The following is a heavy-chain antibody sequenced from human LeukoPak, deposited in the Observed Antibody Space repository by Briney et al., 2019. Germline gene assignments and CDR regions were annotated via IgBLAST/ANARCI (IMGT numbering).Heavy chain of an antibody. CDR2: IYTSGST. V-gene: IGHV4-4*07. J-gene: IGHJ4*02. CDR3: ASESTYCSSTSCPDY. D-gene: IGHD2-2*01. Sequence: SETLSLTCTVSGGSISSYYWSWIRQPAGKGLEWIGRIYTSGSTNYNPSLKSRVTMSVDTSKNQFSLKLSSVTAADTAVYYCASESTYCSSTSCPDYWGQGTLVTVSP. CDR1: GGSISSYY.